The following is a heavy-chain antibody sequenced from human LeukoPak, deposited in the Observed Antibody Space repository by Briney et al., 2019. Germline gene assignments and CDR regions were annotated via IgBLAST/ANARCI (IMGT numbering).Heavy chain of an antibody. CDR3: ARGDCIVGATGGVDY. CDR2: IWYDGSNK. J-gene: IGHJ4*02. V-gene: IGHV3-33*01. Sequence: GRSLRLSCAASGFTFSSYGMHWVRQAPGKGLEWVAVIWYDGSNKYYADSVKGRFTISRDNSKNTLYLQMNSLRAEDTAVYYYARGDCIVGATGGVDYWGRGTLVTVSS. CDR1: GFTFSSYG. D-gene: IGHD1-26*01.